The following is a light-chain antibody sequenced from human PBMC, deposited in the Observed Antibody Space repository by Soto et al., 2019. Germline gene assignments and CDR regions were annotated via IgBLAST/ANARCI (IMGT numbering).Light chain of an antibody. CDR1: QSVSSS. CDR2: DAS. Sequence: EIVMTQSPATLSVSPGERATLSCRASQSVSSSLAWYQQKPGQAPRLLIYDASTSATGIPARFSGSGSGTEFTLTRSSLLSEDCAVYCCQQYDNLVPFGQGTKLEIK. J-gene: IGKJ2*01. V-gene: IGKV3-15*01. CDR3: QQYDNLVP.